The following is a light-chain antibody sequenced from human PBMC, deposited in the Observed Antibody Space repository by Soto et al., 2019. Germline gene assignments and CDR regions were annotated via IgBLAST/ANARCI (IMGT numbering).Light chain of an antibody. CDR3: QQYKNWPPIT. V-gene: IGKV3-15*01. CDR1: QSVSSN. Sequence: EIVLTQSPATLSVSPGERATLSCRASQSVSSNLAWYQQKPGQAPRLLIYGASTRATGTPARFSGSGSGTEFTLTISSLQSEDFAVYYCQQYKNWPPITFGQGTRLENK. J-gene: IGKJ5*01. CDR2: GAS.